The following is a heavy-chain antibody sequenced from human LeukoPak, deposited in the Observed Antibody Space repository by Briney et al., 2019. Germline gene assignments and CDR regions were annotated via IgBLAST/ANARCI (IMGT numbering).Heavy chain of an antibody. CDR3: ATDFSGTTVYDY. D-gene: IGHD1-1*01. CDR1: GYTFTELS. Sequence: ASVKVSCKVSGYTFTELSMHWVRQAPGKGLEWMGGSDPEDGETIYAQKFQGRVTMTEDTSTDTAYMELSSLRSEDTAVYYCATDFSGTTVYDYWGQGTLVTVSS. CDR2: SDPEDGET. J-gene: IGHJ4*02. V-gene: IGHV1-24*01.